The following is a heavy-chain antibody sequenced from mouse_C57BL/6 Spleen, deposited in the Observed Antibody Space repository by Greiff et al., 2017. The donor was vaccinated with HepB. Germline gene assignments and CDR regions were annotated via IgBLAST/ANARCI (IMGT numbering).Heavy chain of an antibody. V-gene: IGHV5-6*02. CDR3: ARKYGYDEDWYFDV. J-gene: IGHJ1*03. CDR1: GFTFSSYG. Sequence: DVMLVESGGDLVKPGGSLKLSCAASGFTFSSYGMSWVRQTPDKRLEWVATISSGGSYTYYPDSVKGRFTISRDNAKNTLYLQMSSLKSEDTAMYYCARKYGYDEDWYFDVWGTGTTVTVSS. D-gene: IGHD2-2*01. CDR2: ISSGGSYT.